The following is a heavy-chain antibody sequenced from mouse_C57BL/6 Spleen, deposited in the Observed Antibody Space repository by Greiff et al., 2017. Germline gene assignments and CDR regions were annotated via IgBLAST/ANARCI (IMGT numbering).Heavy chain of an antibody. D-gene: IGHD1-1*01. J-gene: IGHJ3*01. CDR2: IYPGSGST. CDR3: ARRGNYYAWFAY. CDR1: GYTFTSYW. V-gene: IGHV1-55*01. Sequence: QVQLQQPGAELVKPGASVKMSCKASGYTFTSYWITWVQQRPGQGLEWIGDIYPGSGSTNYNEKFKGKATLTVDTSSSTSYMQRSSLTSEDSAVYYCARRGNYYAWFAYWGQGTLVTVSA.